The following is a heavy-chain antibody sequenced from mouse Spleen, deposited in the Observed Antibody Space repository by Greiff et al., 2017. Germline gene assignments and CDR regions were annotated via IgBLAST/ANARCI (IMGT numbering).Heavy chain of an antibody. V-gene: IGHV7-3*01. CDR3: ARYTGTNYAMDY. J-gene: IGHJ4*01. D-gene: IGHD4-1*01. Sequence: DVKLVESGGGLVQPGGSLSLSCAASGFTFTDYYMSWVRQPPGKALEWLGFIRNKANGYTTEYSASVKGRFTISRDNSQSILYLQMNALRAEDSATYYCARYTGTNYAMDYWGQGTSVTVSS. CDR1: GFTFTDYY. CDR2: IRNKANGYTT.